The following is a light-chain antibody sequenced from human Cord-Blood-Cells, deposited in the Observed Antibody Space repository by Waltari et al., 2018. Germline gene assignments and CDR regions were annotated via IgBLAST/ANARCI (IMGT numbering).Light chain of an antibody. V-gene: IGLV2-23*01. CDR3: CSYAGSSTWV. J-gene: IGLJ3*02. CDR2: EGS. CDR1: SSDVGSYNP. Sequence: QSALTQPASVSGYPGQSITLPCPGTSSDVGSYNPVSWYQQHPGKAPKLMIYEGSQRPSGVSNRFSGSKSGNTASLTISGLQAEDEADYYCCSYAGSSTWVFGGGTKLTVL.